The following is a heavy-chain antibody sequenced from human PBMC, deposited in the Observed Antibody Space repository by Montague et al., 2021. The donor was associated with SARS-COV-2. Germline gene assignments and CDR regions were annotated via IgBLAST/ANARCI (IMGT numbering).Heavy chain of an antibody. Sequence: SMRLSGAASGFSYTLHYMSWVRQAPGKGLQWIAKIIREGTETYYSDSVRGRFIVSRDNAKKSMTLEMHSLTVDDTAVYYCVREVWWSFDLWGQGAPVTVSS. J-gene: IGHJ4*02. D-gene: IGHD2-8*02. CDR2: IIREGTET. CDR3: VREVWWSFDL. V-gene: IGHV3-7*03. CDR1: GFSYTLHY.